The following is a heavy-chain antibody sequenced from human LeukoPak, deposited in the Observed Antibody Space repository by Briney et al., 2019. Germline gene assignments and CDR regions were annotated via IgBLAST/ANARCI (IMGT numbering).Heavy chain of an antibody. CDR2: ISSSSSTI. CDR3: ARDGLYGMDV. CDR1: GFTFSSYN. J-gene: IGHJ6*02. V-gene: IGHV3-48*04. Sequence: PGGSLRLFCAASGFTFSSYNMNWVRQAPGKGLEWFSYISSSSSTIYYVDSVKGRFTISRDNAKNSLYLQMNSLRAEDTAVYYCARDGLYGMDVWGQGTTVTVSS.